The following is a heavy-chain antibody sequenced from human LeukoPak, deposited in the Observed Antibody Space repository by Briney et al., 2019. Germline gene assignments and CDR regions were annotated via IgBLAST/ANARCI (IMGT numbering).Heavy chain of an antibody. CDR1: GFTFSGYA. CDR2: ISYDGASNK. CDR3: AREERGHLVGY. J-gene: IGHJ4*02. D-gene: IGHD6-6*01. V-gene: IGHV3-30-3*01. Sequence: SGRSLRLSCAASGFTFSGYAMNWVRQAPGKGLEWVALISYDGASNKYYADSVKGRFTISRDNSKNTLCLQMNSLRAEDTAVYYCAREERGHLVGYWGQGTLVTISS.